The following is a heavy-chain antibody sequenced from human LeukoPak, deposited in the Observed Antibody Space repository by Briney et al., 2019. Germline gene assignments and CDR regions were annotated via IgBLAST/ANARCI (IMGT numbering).Heavy chain of an antibody. V-gene: IGHV3-53*01. CDR1: GFTVSSNY. J-gene: IGHJ4*02. D-gene: IGHD4-23*01. CDR3: ARESPGGSYFDY. Sequence: PGGSLRLSCAASGFTVSSNYMSWVRQAPGKGLEWVSVIYSGGSTYYADSVKGRFTISRDNSKNTMSLQMNSLRAEDTAVCYCARESPGGSYFDYWGQGTLVTVSS. CDR2: IYSGGST.